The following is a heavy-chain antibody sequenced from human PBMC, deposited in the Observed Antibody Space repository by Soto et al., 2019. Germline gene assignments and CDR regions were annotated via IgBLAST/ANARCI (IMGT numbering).Heavy chain of an antibody. D-gene: IGHD2-2*01. V-gene: IGHV3-11*06. J-gene: IGHJ6*02. Sequence: QVQLVESGGGLVKPGGSLRLSCAASGFTFSDYYMSWIRQAPGKGLEWVSYISSSSSYTNYADSVKGRFTISRDNAKNSLYLQMNSLRAEDTAVYYCAREVVPAAYYYYGMDVWGQGTTVTVSS. CDR1: GFTFSDYY. CDR2: ISSSSSYT. CDR3: AREVVPAAYYYYGMDV.